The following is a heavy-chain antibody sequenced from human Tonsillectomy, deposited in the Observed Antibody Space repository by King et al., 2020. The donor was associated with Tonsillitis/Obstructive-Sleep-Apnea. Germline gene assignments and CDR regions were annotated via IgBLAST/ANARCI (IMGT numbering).Heavy chain of an antibody. J-gene: IGHJ5*02. CDR1: GGTFSSYA. D-gene: IGHD2-2*01. Sequence: VQLVESGAEVKKPGSSVKVSCKASGGTFSSYAISWVRQAPGQGLEWMGRIIPILGIANYAQKFQGRVTITADKSTSTAYMELSSLRSEDTAVYYCARTSGDIVVVPAARTMYNWFDPWGQGTLVTVSS. CDR3: ARTSGDIVVVPAARTMYNWFDP. V-gene: IGHV1-69*09. CDR2: IIPILGIA.